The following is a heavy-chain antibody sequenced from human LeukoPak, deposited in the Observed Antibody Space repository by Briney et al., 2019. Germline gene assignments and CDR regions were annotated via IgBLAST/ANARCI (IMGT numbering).Heavy chain of an antibody. V-gene: IGHV3-48*04. D-gene: IGHD6-6*01. Sequence: GGSLRLSCAASGFTFSSYSMNWVRQAPGKGLEWVSYISSSSSTISYADSVKGRFTISRDNAKNSLYLQMNSLRAEDTAVYYCARTSSETNYWGQGTLVTVSS. J-gene: IGHJ4*02. CDR2: ISSSSSTI. CDR3: ARTSSETNY. CDR1: GFTFSSYS.